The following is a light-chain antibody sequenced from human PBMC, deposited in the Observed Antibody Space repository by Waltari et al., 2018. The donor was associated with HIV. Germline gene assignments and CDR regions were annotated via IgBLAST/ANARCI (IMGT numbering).Light chain of an antibody. CDR1: SSNIRSNT. Sequence: QSVLPQPPSASGPPGQRVTISCSGSSSNIRSNTVNWYHQPPGTAPKLLNYSNYPRPSGVPDRFSGSKSGTSASLAISGLQSEDEADYYCATWDDSLNGRVFGGGTKLTVL. J-gene: IGLJ3*02. V-gene: IGLV1-44*01. CDR3: ATWDDSLNGRV. CDR2: SNY.